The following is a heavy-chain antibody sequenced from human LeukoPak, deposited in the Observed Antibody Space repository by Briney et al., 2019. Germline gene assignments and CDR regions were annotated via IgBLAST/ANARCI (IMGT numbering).Heavy chain of an antibody. V-gene: IGHV3-23*01. CDR1: GFTFSSYA. CDR3: ANLIAARAYFDY. CDR2: ISGSGGST. Sequence: PGGSLRLSCAASGFTFSSYAMHWVRQAPGKGLEWVSAISGSGGSTYYADSVKGRFTISRDNSKNTLYLQMNSLRAEDTAVYYCANLIAARAYFDYWGQGTLVTVSS. J-gene: IGHJ4*02. D-gene: IGHD6-6*01.